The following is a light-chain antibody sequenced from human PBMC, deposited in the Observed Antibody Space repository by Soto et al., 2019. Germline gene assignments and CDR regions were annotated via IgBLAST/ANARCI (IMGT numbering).Light chain of an antibody. CDR2: GAS. J-gene: IGKJ5*01. CDR3: QQYHNSAT. Sequence: EVVLTQSPVTLSLSPGERATLSCRASQSVSSNHLAWYQQKPGQAPRLLIYGASSRATGIPDRFSGSGSGTDSTLTISRLEPEDFAVYYCQQYHNSATFGQGTRLEIK. V-gene: IGKV3-20*01. CDR1: QSVSSNH.